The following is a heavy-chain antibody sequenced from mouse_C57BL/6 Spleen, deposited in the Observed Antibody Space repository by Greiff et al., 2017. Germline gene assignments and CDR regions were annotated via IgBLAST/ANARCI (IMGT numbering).Heavy chain of an antibody. CDR3: AKDGVLLDYAMDY. Sequence: QVQLQQSGPGLVAPSQSLSITCTVSGFSLTSYGVSWVRQPPGKGLEWLGVIWGDGSTNYHSALISRLSISKDNSTSQVFLKLNSLQTDDTATYXCAKDGVLLDYAMDYWGQGTSVTGSS. J-gene: IGHJ4*01. CDR2: IWGDGST. D-gene: IGHD2-3*01. V-gene: IGHV2-3*01. CDR1: GFSLTSYG.